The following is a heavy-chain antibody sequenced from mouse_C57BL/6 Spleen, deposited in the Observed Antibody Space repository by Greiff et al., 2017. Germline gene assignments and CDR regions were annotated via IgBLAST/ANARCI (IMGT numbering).Heavy chain of an antibody. CDR3: ARNAYSNYDAMDY. V-gene: IGHV2-2*01. CDR2: IWSGGST. Sequence: VKLMESGPGLVQPSQSLSITCTVSGFSLTSYGVHWVRQSPGKGLEWLGVIWSGGSTDYNAAFISRLSISKDNSKSQVFFKMNSLQADDTAIYYCARNAYSNYDAMDYWGQGTSVTVSS. CDR1: GFSLTSYG. D-gene: IGHD2-5*01. J-gene: IGHJ4*01.